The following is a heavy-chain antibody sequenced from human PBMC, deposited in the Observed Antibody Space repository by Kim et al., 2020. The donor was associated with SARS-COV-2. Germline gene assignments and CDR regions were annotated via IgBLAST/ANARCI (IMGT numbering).Heavy chain of an antibody. CDR2: ISSSSSTI. D-gene: IGHD6-13*01. J-gene: IGHJ4*02. CDR3: ARGGDSSSWYRGRFDY. Sequence: GGSLRLSCAPSGFTFSSYSMNWVRQAPGKGLEWVSYISSSSSTIYYADSVKGRFTISRDNAKNSLYLQMNSLRDEDTAVYYCARGGDSSSWYRGRFDYWGQGTLVTVSS. CDR1: GFTFSSYS. V-gene: IGHV3-48*02.